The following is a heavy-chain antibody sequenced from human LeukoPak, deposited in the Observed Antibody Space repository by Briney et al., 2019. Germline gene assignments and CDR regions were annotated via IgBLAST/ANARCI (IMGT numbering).Heavy chain of an antibody. D-gene: IGHD2-2*01. CDR3: AKGISYQLLFNWFDP. V-gene: IGHV3-30*02. CDR2: IRYDGSKK. Sequence: QPGGSLRLSCAASGFTFSSSGMHWVRQAPGKGLEWVAFIRYDGSKKYYADSVRGRFTISRDNSKNTLYLQMNSLRAEDTAVYYCAKGISYQLLFNWFDPWGQGTLVTVSS. CDR1: GFTFSSSG. J-gene: IGHJ5*02.